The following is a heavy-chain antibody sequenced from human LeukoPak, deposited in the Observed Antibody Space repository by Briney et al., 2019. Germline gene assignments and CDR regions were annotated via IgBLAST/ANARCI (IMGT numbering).Heavy chain of an antibody. CDR3: ARGLGVWGSYRSWLVLAY. J-gene: IGHJ4*02. CDR2: IWYDGSNK. D-gene: IGHD3-16*02. V-gene: IGHV3-33*01. Sequence: ERSLRLSCAASGFTFSSYGMHWVRQAPGKGLEWVAVIWYDGSNKYYADSVKGRFTISRDNSKNTLYLQMNSLRAEDTAVYYCARGLGVWGSYRSWLVLAYWGQGTLVTVSS. CDR1: GFTFSSYG.